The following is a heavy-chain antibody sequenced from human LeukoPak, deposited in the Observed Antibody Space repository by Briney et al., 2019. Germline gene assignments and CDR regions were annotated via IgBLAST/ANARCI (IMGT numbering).Heavy chain of an antibody. CDR1: GFTFSSYS. V-gene: IGHV3-53*01. J-gene: IGHJ4*02. Sequence: GGSLRLSCAASGFTFSSYSMNWVRQAPGKGLEWVSVIYSGGSTFYADSVKGRFTISRDNSKNTLFLQMNSLRAEDTAVYYCARDLRSRAYWGQGTLVTVSP. CDR3: ARDLRSRAY. CDR2: IYSGGST.